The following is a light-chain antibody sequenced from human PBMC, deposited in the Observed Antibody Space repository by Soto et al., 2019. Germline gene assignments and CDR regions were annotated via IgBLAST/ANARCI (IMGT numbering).Light chain of an antibody. Sequence: DILMTQSQSSLSASVVDRVTITCRASPRISSHVNWYHQRPGNAPPLLIFGASVLQSGVPSRFSGTGSGTEVTLTISSLQPEDLGTYDCDQNYSTSYTFGQGTSVVIK. V-gene: IGKV1-39*01. CDR2: GAS. CDR3: DQNYSTSYT. J-gene: IGKJ2*01. CDR1: PRISSH.